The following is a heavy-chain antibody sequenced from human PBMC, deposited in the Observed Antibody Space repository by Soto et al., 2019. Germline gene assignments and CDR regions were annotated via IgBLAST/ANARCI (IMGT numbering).Heavy chain of an antibody. V-gene: IGHV3-53*01. CDR3: ATTVTRLIAFDV. D-gene: IGHD4-17*01. CDR1: GFTVSSHY. J-gene: IGHJ3*01. Sequence: GGSLRLSCAASGFTVSSHYISWVRQTPGKGLEWVSILYASDSTFYADSVEGRFTISRDNSKNTVYLQLNSLRAEDTAVYYCATTVTRLIAFDVWGQGTMVTVSS. CDR2: LYASDST.